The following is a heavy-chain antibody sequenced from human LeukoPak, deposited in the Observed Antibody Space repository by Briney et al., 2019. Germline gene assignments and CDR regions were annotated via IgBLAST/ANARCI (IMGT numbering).Heavy chain of an antibody. J-gene: IGHJ4*02. D-gene: IGHD6-13*01. CDR3: TREAAAGIDY. Sequence: GGSLKLSCAASGFTFSTYWMSWVRQAPGKGLEWVANIKQDGSEKYYLDSVKGRFTISRDNAKNSLYLQMNSLRAEDTAVYFCTREAAAGIDYWGQGTLVTVSS. V-gene: IGHV3-7*01. CDR1: GFTFSTYW. CDR2: IKQDGSEK.